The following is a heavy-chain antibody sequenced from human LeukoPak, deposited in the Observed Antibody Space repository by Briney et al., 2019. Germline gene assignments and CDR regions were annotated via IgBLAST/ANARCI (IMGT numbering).Heavy chain of an antibody. D-gene: IGHD3-22*01. V-gene: IGHV4-34*01. CDR3: ARDGDDSSGYYYGVDY. CDR2: INHSGST. J-gene: IGHJ4*02. CDR1: GGSFSGYY. Sequence: PSETLSLTCAVYGGSFSGYYWSWIRQPPGKGLEWIGEINHSGSTNYNPSLKSRVTISVDTSKNQFSLKLSSVTAADTAVYYCARDGDDSSGYYYGVDYWGLGTLVTVSS.